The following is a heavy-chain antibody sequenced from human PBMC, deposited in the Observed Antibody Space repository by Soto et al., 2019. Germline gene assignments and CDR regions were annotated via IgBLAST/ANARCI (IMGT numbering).Heavy chain of an antibody. CDR1: GYSFTSYW. Sequence: EVQLVQSGAEVKKPGESLRISCKGSGYSFTSYWISWVRQMPGKGLEWMGRIDPSDSYTNYSPSFQGHVTISADKSIXTAYLQWSSLKASDTAMYYCARDSGSYHEDNWFDPWGQGTLVTVSS. CDR2: IDPSDSYT. CDR3: ARDSGSYHEDNWFDP. V-gene: IGHV5-10-1*01. D-gene: IGHD1-26*01. J-gene: IGHJ5*02.